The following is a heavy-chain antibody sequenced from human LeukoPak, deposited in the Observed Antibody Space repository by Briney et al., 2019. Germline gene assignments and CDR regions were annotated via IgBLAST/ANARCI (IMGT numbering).Heavy chain of an antibody. CDR1: GFTFSSYA. J-gene: IGHJ3*02. D-gene: IGHD2-15*01. Sequence: GGSLRLSCADSGFTFSSYAMHWVRQAPGKGLEYVPAISSNGDSTFYASSVKGRFTISRDNSKNTLYLQMGSLRAEDMAVYYCARGPCSGGSCYRSDETDTAFDIWGQGTMVTVSS. V-gene: IGHV3-64*01. CDR2: ISSNGDST. CDR3: ARGPCSGGSCYRSDETDTAFDI.